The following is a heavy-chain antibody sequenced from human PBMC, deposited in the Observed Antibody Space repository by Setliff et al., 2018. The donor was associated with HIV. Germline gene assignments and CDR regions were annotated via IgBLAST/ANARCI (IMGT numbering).Heavy chain of an antibody. CDR1: GFTFHSYG. CDR2: IWYDGRNK. J-gene: IGHJ3*02. Sequence: GGSLRLSCAASGFTFHSYGMHWVRQAPGKGLEWVAAIWYDGRNKYYADSVKGRFTVSRDNSKNTVYLQMNSLRDEDRAVYYCARESSTVRGVIDIWGQGTMVTVSS. CDR3: ARESSTVRGVIDI. V-gene: IGHV3-33*01. D-gene: IGHD3-10*01.